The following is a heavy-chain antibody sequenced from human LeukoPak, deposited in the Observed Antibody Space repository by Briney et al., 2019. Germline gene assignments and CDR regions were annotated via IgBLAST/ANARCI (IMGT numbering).Heavy chain of an antibody. J-gene: IGHJ6*04. Sequence: PGGSLRLSCAASGFTFSSYAMSWVRQAPGTGLEWVSAISGSGGSTYYADSVKGRFTISRDNSKNTLYLQMNSLRAEDTAVYYCAKDSGWGYYYDMDVWGKGTTVTVSS. CDR3: AKDSGWGYYYDMDV. CDR1: GFTFSSYA. D-gene: IGHD6-19*01. V-gene: IGHV3-23*01. CDR2: ISGSGGST.